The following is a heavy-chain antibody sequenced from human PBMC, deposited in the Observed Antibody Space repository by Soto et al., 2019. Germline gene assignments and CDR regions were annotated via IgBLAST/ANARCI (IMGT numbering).Heavy chain of an antibody. Sequence: GASVKVSCKASGGTFSSYAISWVRQAPGQGLEWMGGIIPIFGTANYAQKFQGRVTITADESTSTAYMELSSLRSEDTAVYYCARVDSITIFGVAPFDPWGQGTLVTVSS. J-gene: IGHJ5*02. V-gene: IGHV1-69*13. CDR2: IIPIFGTA. CDR1: GGTFSSYA. CDR3: ARVDSITIFGVAPFDP. D-gene: IGHD3-3*01.